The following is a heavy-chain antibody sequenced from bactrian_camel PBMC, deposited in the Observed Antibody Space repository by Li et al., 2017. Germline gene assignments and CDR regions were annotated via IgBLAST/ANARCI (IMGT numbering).Heavy chain of an antibody. V-gene: IGHV3S1*01. Sequence: VQLVESGGGLVQPGGSLSLSCAASGFTFSSYFMYWIRQAPGKEREGVAGIYTTNGRTDYADSVKGRFTISQDKTRNTVYLQMNSLKPEDTAVYYCATGHVWPRLSGQMSFGSWGRGTQVTVS. CDR3: ATGHVWPRLSGQMSFGS. CDR1: GFTFSSYF. J-gene: IGHJ6*01. D-gene: IGHD4*01. CDR2: IYTTNGRT.